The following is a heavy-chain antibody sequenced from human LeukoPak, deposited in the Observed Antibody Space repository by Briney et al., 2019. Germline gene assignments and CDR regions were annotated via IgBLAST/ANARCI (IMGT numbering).Heavy chain of an antibody. CDR2: IYSGGST. D-gene: IGHD3-22*01. J-gene: IGHJ4*02. CDR3: ARGSPYDRFDY. Sequence: PGGSLRLSCAASGFTVSSKYMSWVRQAPGKGLEWVSIIYSGGSTYYADSVKGRFTISRDNSKNTLYLQMNSLRVEDTAVYYCARGSPYDRFDYWGQGTLVTVSS. CDR1: GFTVSSKY. V-gene: IGHV3-53*01.